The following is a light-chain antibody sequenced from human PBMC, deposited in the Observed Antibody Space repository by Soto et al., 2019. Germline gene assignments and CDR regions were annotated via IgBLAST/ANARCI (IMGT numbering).Light chain of an antibody. Sequence: EIVMTQSPLSLPGTPGERASISCRSSQSLRRHNGYYYLDWYLQKPGQSPQVLIYLGSNRASGVPDRVSGSGSGTVFTLKISRVEAEDVGVYYCIQTLQAPYSFGQGTKLEIK. CDR3: IQTLQAPYS. CDR2: LGS. J-gene: IGKJ2*01. CDR1: QSLRRHNGYYY. V-gene: IGKV2-28*01.